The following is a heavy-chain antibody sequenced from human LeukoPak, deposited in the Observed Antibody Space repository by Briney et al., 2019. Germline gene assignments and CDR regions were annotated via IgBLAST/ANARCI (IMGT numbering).Heavy chain of an antibody. V-gene: IGHV3-23*01. Sequence: GGSLRLSCAASGFTYTKFGMSWVRQAPGKGLEWVSVISTGSEVSYYADSVKGRFTISRDNSRDTLYLQMTGLRAEDTAIYYCAKGQSSTATRSFDSWGQGTLVTVSP. CDR1: GFTYTKFG. D-gene: IGHD2-2*01. J-gene: IGHJ4*02. CDR2: ISTGSEVS. CDR3: AKGQSSTATRSFDS.